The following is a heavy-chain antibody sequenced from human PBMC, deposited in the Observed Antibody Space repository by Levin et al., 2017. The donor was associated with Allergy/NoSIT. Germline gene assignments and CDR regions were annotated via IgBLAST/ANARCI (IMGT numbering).Heavy chain of an antibody. CDR1: GVSMSSGAFS. J-gene: IGHJ4*02. D-gene: IGHD2-2*01. V-gene: IGHV4-30-2*01. CDR2: IYHTGST. Sequence: CTVSGVSMSSGAFSWNWVRQPPGKGLEWIGNIYHTGSTYYNPSLNSRLTISMDESKQQFSLKLDSVTAADTAIYYCTRAEYDWGQGTLVTVSS. CDR3: TRAEYD.